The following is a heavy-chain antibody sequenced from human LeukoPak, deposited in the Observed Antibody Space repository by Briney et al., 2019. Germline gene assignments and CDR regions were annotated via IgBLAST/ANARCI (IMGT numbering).Heavy chain of an antibody. CDR2: VLGSGGST. D-gene: IGHD6-13*01. Sequence: PRGSLRLSCAASGFTFSSYAMSWVRQAPGKGLEWVSGVLGSGGSTFYADSVRGRFTISRDNAKNSLYMQMNSLRVEDTAVYYCAREGGIAAAGTLGDSWGQGTLVTVPS. J-gene: IGHJ4*02. CDR3: AREGGIAAAGTLGDS. CDR1: GFTFSSYA. V-gene: IGHV3-23*01.